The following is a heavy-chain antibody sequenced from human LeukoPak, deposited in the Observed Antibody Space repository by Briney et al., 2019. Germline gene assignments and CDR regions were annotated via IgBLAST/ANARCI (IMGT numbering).Heavy chain of an antibody. CDR1: GGPISNYY. D-gene: IGHD6-6*01. J-gene: IGHJ4*02. V-gene: IGHV4-59*08. CDR2: IHYSGST. Sequence: SETLSLTCTVSGGPISNYYWSWIRQPPGKGLEWIGFIHYSGSTNYNPSLKSRVTISVDTSKNQFSLKLTSVTAADTAVYYCARRVSSSSSGYDYWGQGTLVTVSS. CDR3: ARRVSSSSSGYDY.